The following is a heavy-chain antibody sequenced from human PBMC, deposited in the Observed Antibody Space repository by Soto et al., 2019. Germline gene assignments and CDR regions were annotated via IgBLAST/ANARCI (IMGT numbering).Heavy chain of an antibody. Sequence: SETLSLTCAISGDSIGNFYWSWIRQPAGKGLESLGRLSASGRTNYSPSLQSRVTMSLDRSKNRFSLRLTSVSAADTAVYFCARGMGRYFDLWGRGTLVTVSS. CDR1: GDSIGNFY. V-gene: IGHV4-4*07. CDR2: LSASGRT. D-gene: IGHD2-8*01. CDR3: ARGMGRYFDL. J-gene: IGHJ2*01.